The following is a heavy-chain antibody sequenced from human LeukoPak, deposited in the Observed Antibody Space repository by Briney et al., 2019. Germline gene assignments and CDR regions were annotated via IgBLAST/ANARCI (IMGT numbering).Heavy chain of an antibody. V-gene: IGHV3-7*01. CDR2: IKVDGSEE. CDR1: GFAFHNYW. Sequence: GGSLRLSCAASGFAFHNYWMSWVRQAPGKGLEWVANIKVDGSEEYYVDSVKGRFTISRDNAKSSLYLQMNSLRAEDTAVYYCASGPNRTFLEYYFDYWGQGTLVTVSS. J-gene: IGHJ4*02. CDR3: ASGPNRTFLEYYFDY. D-gene: IGHD3-3*01.